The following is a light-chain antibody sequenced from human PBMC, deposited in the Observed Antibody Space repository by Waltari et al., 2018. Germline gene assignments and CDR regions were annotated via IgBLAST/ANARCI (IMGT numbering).Light chain of an antibody. Sequence: TLSLSLGERATVSCRASQSVSRALAWYQQKPGQAPRLLIYGASTRATGIPDRFSGSGSGTDFSLTISRLEPDDFAVYYCQHYLRLPMTFGQGP. CDR2: GAS. J-gene: IGKJ1*01. CDR1: QSVSRA. V-gene: IGKV3-20*01. CDR3: QHYLRLPMT.